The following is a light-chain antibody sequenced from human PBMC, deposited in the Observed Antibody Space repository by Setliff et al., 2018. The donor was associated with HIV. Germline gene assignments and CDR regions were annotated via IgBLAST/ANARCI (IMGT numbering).Light chain of an antibody. CDR2: DVS. V-gene: IGLV2-14*03. CDR3: SSYTSSSTLNV. CDR1: SSDVGGYNF. Sequence: LTQPASVSGSPGQSITISCTGTSSDVGGYNFVSWYQHHPGKAPILTIYDVSTRPSGVSNRFSGSKSDNTASLTISGLQAEDEADYYCSSYTSSSTLNVFGTGTKVTVL. J-gene: IGLJ1*01.